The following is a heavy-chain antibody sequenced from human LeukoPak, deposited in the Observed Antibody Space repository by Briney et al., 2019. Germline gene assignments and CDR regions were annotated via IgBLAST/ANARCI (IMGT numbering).Heavy chain of an antibody. D-gene: IGHD3-22*01. CDR2: TSYSGNT. J-gene: IGHJ3*02. Sequence: PSETLSLTCSVSGGSISSFYCSWIRQPPGKGLEWIGYTSYSGNTNYNPSLKSRVTMSVDTSRKQFSLKLSSVTAADTAVYYCARPVGSGYRIDAFDIWGQGTMVTVSS. V-gene: IGHV4-59*08. CDR3: ARPVGSGYRIDAFDI. CDR1: GGSISSFY.